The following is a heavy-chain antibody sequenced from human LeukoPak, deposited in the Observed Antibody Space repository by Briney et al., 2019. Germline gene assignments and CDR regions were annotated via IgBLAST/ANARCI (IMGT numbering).Heavy chain of an antibody. Sequence: LETLSLTCTVSGGSISSYYWSRIRQPPGKGLEWIGYIYYSGSTNYNPSLKSRVTISVDTSKNQFSLKLSSVTAADTAVYYCARHVPIVVVPAAGWIDGMDVWGQGTTVTVSS. J-gene: IGHJ6*02. CDR2: IYYSGST. CDR3: ARHVPIVVVPAAGWIDGMDV. D-gene: IGHD2-2*01. V-gene: IGHV4-59*08. CDR1: GGSISSYY.